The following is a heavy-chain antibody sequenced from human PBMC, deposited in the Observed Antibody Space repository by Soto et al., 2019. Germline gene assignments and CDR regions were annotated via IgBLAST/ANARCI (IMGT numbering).Heavy chain of an antibody. D-gene: IGHD3-3*01. V-gene: IGHV3-23*01. CDR2: ISGSGVST. Sequence: GGSLRLSCAASGFTFSSYAMSWVRQAPGKGLEWVSGISGSGVSTHYADSVKGRFTISRDNSKNTLYLQMNSLRAEDTAVYYCARGYDFWSGYYYPYGMDVWGQGTTVTVSS. CDR3: ARGYDFWSGYYYPYGMDV. J-gene: IGHJ6*02. CDR1: GFTFSSYA.